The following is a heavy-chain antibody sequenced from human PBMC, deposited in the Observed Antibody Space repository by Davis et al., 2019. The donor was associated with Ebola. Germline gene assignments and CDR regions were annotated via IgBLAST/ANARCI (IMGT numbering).Heavy chain of an antibody. J-gene: IGHJ3*02. D-gene: IGHD3-10*01. Sequence: ASVKVSCKASGYTFTSYGISWVRQAPGQGLEWMGWISAYNGNTNYAQKLQGRVTMTTDTSTSTAYMELRSLRSDDTAVYYCARGWYYGSGSYSPYAFDIWGQGTMVTVSS. CDR1: GYTFTSYG. CDR2: ISAYNGNT. V-gene: IGHV1-18*01. CDR3: ARGWYYGSGSYSPYAFDI.